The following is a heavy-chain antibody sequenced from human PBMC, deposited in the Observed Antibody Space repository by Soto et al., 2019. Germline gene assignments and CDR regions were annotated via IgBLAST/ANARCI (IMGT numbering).Heavy chain of an antibody. CDR2: IYYSGST. CDR3: ARGRGGATVWFDP. V-gene: IGHV4-31*03. D-gene: IGHD1-26*01. J-gene: IGHJ5*02. CDR1: GGSISSGGYY. Sequence: QVQLQESGPGLVKPSQTLSLTCTVSGGSISSGGYYWSWIRQHPGKGLEWIGYIYYSGSTYYNPSLKSRVTLPVDTPKNQLSLQLSSVTAADTGVYYCARGRGGATVWFDPWGQGTLVTVSS.